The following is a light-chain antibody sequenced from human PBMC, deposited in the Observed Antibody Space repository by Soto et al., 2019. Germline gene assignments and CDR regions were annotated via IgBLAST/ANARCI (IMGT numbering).Light chain of an antibody. V-gene: IGKV3-20*01. CDR2: AAS. CDR3: QQYDGSPFT. Sequence: EIVLTQSPCTLSLSPGERATLSCRASQSVSVNSLAWYQQKGAQAPRLLIYAASTRATGVPDRFSGTGFGTDFALTNSRLETDDSAVYYGQQYDGSPFTFGPGTKVDIK. CDR1: QSVSVNS. J-gene: IGKJ3*01.